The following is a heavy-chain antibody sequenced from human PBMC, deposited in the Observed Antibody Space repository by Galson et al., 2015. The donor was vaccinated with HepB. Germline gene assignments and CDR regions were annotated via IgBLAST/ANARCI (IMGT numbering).Heavy chain of an antibody. CDR2: IYYSGST. J-gene: IGHJ4*02. D-gene: IGHD4-23*01. V-gene: IGHV4-31*03. CDR1: GGSISSGGYY. Sequence: TLSLTCTVPGGSISSGGYYWSWTRQHPGKGLEWIGYIYYSGSTYYNPSLKSRVTISVDTSKNQFSLKLSSVTAADTAVYYCARVNNYGGNDDRILDYWGQGTLVTVSS. CDR3: ARVNNYGGNDDRILDY.